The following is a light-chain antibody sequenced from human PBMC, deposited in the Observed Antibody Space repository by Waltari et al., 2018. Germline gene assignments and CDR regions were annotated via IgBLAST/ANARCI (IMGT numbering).Light chain of an antibody. Sequence: LVLWQSPDTLSLSPGERATLSCRPSQGVSSTSLVWFQQKPGQALRLLIFGASTRATGIPDRFSGSGSGTDFTLTINRLEPEDVAVYYCQYHGSPPYTFGQGTKLQIK. CDR1: QGVSSTS. V-gene: IGKV3-20*01. CDR3: QYHGSPPYT. J-gene: IGKJ2*01. CDR2: GAS.